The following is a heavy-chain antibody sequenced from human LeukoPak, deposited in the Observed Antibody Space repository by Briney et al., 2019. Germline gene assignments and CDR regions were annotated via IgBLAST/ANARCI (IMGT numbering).Heavy chain of an antibody. V-gene: IGHV3-30*04. J-gene: IGHJ4*02. D-gene: IGHD3-3*01. Sequence: PGGSLRLSCAASGFTFSSYEMNWVRQAPGKGLEWVAVISYDGSNKYYADSVKGRFTISRDNSKNTLYLQMNSLRAEDTAVYYCAKDWALLRFLEWGTFDYWGQGTLVTVSS. CDR1: GFTFSSYE. CDR3: AKDWALLRFLEWGTFDY. CDR2: ISYDGSNK.